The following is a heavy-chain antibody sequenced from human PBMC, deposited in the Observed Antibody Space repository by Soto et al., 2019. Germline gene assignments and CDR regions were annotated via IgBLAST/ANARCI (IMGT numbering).Heavy chain of an antibody. J-gene: IGHJ6*02. D-gene: IGHD6-19*01. CDR2: ISWDGGST. CDR3: AKDKESSGREKSYGMDV. CDR1: GFTFDDYT. Sequence: GGSLRLSCAASGFTFDDYTMHWVRQAPGKGLEWVSLISWDGGSTYYADSVKGRFTISRDNSKNSLYLQMNSLRTEDTALYYCAKDKESSGREKSYGMDVWGQGTTVTVSS. V-gene: IGHV3-43*01.